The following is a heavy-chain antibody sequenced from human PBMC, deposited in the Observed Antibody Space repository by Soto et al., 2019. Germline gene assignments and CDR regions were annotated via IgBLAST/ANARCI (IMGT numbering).Heavy chain of an antibody. CDR1: GYTFTRYD. Sequence: SVEVCCKASGYTFTRYDITWVRQATGQGLEWMGWMNPNSGNTDYAQKLQGRVTMTTDTSTSTAYMELKSLRSDDTAVYYCARDTSTWSYGMDVWGQGTKVTVSS. CDR3: ARDTSTWSYGMDV. V-gene: IGHV1-18*01. J-gene: IGHJ6*02. CDR2: MNPNSGNT. D-gene: IGHD2-2*01.